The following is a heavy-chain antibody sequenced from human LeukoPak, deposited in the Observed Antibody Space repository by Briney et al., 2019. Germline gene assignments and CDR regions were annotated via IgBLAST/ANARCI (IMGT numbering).Heavy chain of an antibody. J-gene: IGHJ5*02. V-gene: IGHV4-30-2*01. CDR2: IYHSGST. Sequence: SETLSLTCTVSGGSISSGGYYWSWIRQPPGKGLEWIGYIYHSGSTYYNPSLKSRVTISVDRSKNQFSLKLSSVTAADTAVYYCARDRYYYDSSGCGPWGQGTLVTASS. CDR3: ARDRYYYDSSGCGP. D-gene: IGHD3-22*01. CDR1: GGSISSGGYY.